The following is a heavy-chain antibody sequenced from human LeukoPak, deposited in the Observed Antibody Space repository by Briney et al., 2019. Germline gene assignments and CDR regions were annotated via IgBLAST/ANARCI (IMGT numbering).Heavy chain of an antibody. CDR3: ATDLIEHSSRDY. Sequence: GASVKVSCKASGYTFTSHAMHWVRQAPGQSLEWMGWISAYTGNTDYAQNLQGRVTMTTDTSTSTAYMELSSLRSEDTAVYYCATDLIEHSSRDYWGQGTLVTVSS. CDR1: GYTFTSHA. CDR2: ISAYTGNT. V-gene: IGHV1-18*01. J-gene: IGHJ4*02. D-gene: IGHD6-6*01.